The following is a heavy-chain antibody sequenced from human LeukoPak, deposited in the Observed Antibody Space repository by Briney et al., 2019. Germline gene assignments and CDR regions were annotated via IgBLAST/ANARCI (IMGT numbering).Heavy chain of an antibody. CDR2: IFYTGST. J-gene: IGHJ4*02. V-gene: IGHV4-59*08. Sequence: PSETLSLTCTVSGVSINSYYWTWIRQPPGKGLEWIGFIFYTGSTSYNPSLKSRVTISLDTSKNQFSLRLSSVTAADTAVYYCARRVATKPKYCFDNWGQGTLVTVST. CDR1: GVSINSYY. CDR3: ARRVATKPKYCFDN. D-gene: IGHD5-24*01.